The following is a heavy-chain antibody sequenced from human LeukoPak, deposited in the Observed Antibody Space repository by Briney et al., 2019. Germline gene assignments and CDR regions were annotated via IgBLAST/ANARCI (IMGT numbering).Heavy chain of an antibody. V-gene: IGHV3-21*01. CDR1: GFNFNIYN. Sequence: GGSLRLSCVGSGFNFNIYNMYWVRQAPGKGLEWVASISSSDTNVYYGDSVEGRFTVSRDNARSSLFLQMNSLRIDDTAVYFCARESREKGDSRSRWGVGYSYYMDVWGKGTTVSVSS. CDR2: ISSSDTNV. D-gene: IGHD3-10*01. CDR3: ARESREKGDSRSRWGVGYSYYMDV. J-gene: IGHJ6*03.